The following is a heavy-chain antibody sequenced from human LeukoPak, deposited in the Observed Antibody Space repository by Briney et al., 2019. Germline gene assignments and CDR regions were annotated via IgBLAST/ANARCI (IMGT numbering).Heavy chain of an antibody. V-gene: IGHV4-38-2*02. Sequence: PSETLSLTCAVSGYSISSGYYWGWIRQPPGRGLEWIGSIYHSGSTYYNPSLKSRVTISVDTSKNQFSLKLNSVTAADTAVYYCARELCSTTTCYFDYWGQGTLVTVSS. D-gene: IGHD2-2*01. J-gene: IGHJ4*02. CDR2: IYHSGST. CDR1: GYSISSGYY. CDR3: ARELCSTTTCYFDY.